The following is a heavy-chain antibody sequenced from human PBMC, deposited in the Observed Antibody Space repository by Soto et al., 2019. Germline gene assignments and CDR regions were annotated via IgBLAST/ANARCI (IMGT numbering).Heavy chain of an antibody. J-gene: IGHJ4*02. CDR2: ISGSGGST. D-gene: IGHD2-2*01. Sequence: GGSLRLSCAASGFTFSSYAMSWVRQAPGKGLEWVSAISGSGGSTYYADSVKGRFTISRDNSKNTLYLQMNSLRAEDTAVYYCAKDMGYCSSTSCYAPYDYWGQGTLVTVSS. V-gene: IGHV3-23*01. CDR3: AKDMGYCSSTSCYAPYDY. CDR1: GFTFSSYA.